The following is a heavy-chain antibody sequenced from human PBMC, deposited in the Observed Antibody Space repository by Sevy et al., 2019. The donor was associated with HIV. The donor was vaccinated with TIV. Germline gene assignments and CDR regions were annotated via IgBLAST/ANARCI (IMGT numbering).Heavy chain of an antibody. CDR3: AKVDY. CDR2: ISYDGSNK. Sequence: GGSLRLSCTASGFTFSSYGMHWVRQAPGKGLEWVAVISYDGSNKYYADSVKGRFTISRDNSKNTLYLQMNSLRAEDTAVYYCAKVDYWGQGTLVTVSS. CDR1: GFTFSSYG. V-gene: IGHV3-30*18. J-gene: IGHJ4*02.